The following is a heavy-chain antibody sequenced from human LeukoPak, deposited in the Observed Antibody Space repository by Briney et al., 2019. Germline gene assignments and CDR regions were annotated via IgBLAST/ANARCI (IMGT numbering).Heavy chain of an antibody. CDR2: EKQDESEK. CDR1: GFTFSGYW. J-gene: IGHJ6*02. D-gene: IGHD3-10*01. Sequence: GALVLSCAASGFTFSGYWMSWVRQAPGKGREWVANEKQDESEKYYVDSVKGRFTISRDNAKNSLYLQMNSLRAEDTAVYYCARNSMIRGAGDGMDVWGQGTAVTVSS. V-gene: IGHV3-7*01. CDR3: ARNSMIRGAGDGMDV.